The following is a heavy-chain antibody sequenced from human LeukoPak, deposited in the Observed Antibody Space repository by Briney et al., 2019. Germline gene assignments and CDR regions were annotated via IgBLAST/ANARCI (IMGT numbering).Heavy chain of an antibody. CDR3: ARDAELGINYFDY. V-gene: IGHV3-21*04. D-gene: IGHD7-27*01. CDR1: GFTFSSYS. J-gene: IGHJ4*02. CDR2: ISSSSSYI. Sequence: GGSLRLSCAASGFTFSSYSMNWVRQAPGKGLEWVSSISSSSSYIYYADSVKGRFTISRDNSKNTLYLQMNSLRAEDTTVYYCARDAELGINYFDYWGQGTLVTVSS.